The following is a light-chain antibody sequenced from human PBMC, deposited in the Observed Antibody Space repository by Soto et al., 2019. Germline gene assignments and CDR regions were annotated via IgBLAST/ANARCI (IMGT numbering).Light chain of an antibody. CDR2: DVT. V-gene: IGLV2-14*03. CDR3: NSYTNKDTLL. J-gene: IGLJ3*02. Sequence: QSVLTQPASVSGSPGRSITIYCTGTSTDVGGYDHVSWYQQHPGKAPKLIIYDVTVRPSGISPRFSGSKSDNTASLAVSGLQPEDEADYYCNSYTNKDTLLFGGGTKVTVL. CDR1: STDVGGYDH.